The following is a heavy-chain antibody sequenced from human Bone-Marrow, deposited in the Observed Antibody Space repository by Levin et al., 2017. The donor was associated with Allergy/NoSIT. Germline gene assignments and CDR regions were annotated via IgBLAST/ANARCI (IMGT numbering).Heavy chain of an antibody. CDR3: ARDDGWYYERHPFDA. CDR2: ISWNGADI. J-gene: IGHJ3*01. CDR1: GFTFNDFS. D-gene: IGHD3-16*01. Sequence: QSGGSLRLSCAASGFTFNDFSMHWVRQFPGKGLEWVSRISWNGADIDYADSVKGRFTISRDNAKNYVYLEMNSLRIEDTAFYYCARDDGWYYERHPFDAWVQGTMVTVSP. V-gene: IGHV3-9*01.